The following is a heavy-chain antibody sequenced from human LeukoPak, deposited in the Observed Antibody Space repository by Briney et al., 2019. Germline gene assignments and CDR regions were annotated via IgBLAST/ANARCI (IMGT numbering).Heavy chain of an antibody. CDR3: AGLGITMIGGV. D-gene: IGHD3-10*02. V-gene: IGHV3-21*01. Sequence: GGSLRLSCAASGFTFTNYNMNWVRQAPGKGLEWVSSITSGSRYIYYGDSVKGRFTISRDNAKNSLFLQMDSLRAEDTAVYYCAGLGITMIGGVWGKGTTVTISS. CDR2: ITSGSRYI. CDR1: GFTFTNYN. J-gene: IGHJ6*04.